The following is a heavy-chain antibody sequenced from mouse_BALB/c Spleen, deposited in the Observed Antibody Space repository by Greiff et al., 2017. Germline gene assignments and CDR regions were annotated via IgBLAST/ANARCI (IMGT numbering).Heavy chain of an antibody. Sequence: QVQLQQSGAELVRPGSSVKISCKASGYTFTSYDINWVKQRPGQGLEWIGWIYPGDGSTKYNEKFKGKATLTADKSSSTAYMQLSSLTSENSAVYFCARSDGYDEVGYAMDYWGQGTSVTVSS. CDR3: ARSDGYDEVGYAMDY. CDR1: GYTFTSYD. V-gene: IGHV1S56*01. J-gene: IGHJ4*01. D-gene: IGHD2-2*01. CDR2: IYPGDGST.